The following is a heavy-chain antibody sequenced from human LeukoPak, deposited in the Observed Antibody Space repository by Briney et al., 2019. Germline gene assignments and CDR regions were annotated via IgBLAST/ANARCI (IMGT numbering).Heavy chain of an antibody. V-gene: IGHV3-20*04. Sequence: RPGGSLRLSCITSGFIFDDFGMAWVRQRPGKGLEGVSNINWNSGSIGYADSGKGRFTVSRDNAKNFLYLQMNSLRAEDKALYYCARDGGSCSRTDCPTFAYWGQGILVTVPS. J-gene: IGHJ4*02. CDR2: INWNSGSI. CDR3: ARDGGSCSRTDCPTFAY. CDR1: GFIFDDFG. D-gene: IGHD2-2*01.